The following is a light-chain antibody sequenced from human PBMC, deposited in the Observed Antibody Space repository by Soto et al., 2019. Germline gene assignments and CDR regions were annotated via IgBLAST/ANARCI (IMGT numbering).Light chain of an antibody. CDR1: QGISNY. CDR3: QKYNSAALT. Sequence: EIQMTQSPSSLSASLGVRVTITCRASQGISNYLAWYQQKPGKVPKLLIYAASTLQSGDPSRVSGTGSGTDFTLNISSLQPEDVATYYCQKYNSAALTFGGGTNVEIK. V-gene: IGKV1-27*01. J-gene: IGKJ4*01. CDR2: AAS.